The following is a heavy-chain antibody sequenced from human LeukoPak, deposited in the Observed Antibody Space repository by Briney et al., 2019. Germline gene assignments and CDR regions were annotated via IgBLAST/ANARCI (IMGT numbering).Heavy chain of an antibody. CDR2: IRDDGSNK. V-gene: IGHV3-30*02. D-gene: IGHD3-10*01. J-gene: IGHJ5*02. CDR3: AKDEGFSGSGSYDHNNWIDP. Sequence: GGSLRLSCAASRFTLSTYGMHWVRQAPGKGLEWVAFIRDDGSNKYYADSVKGRFTISRDNSKNTLYLQMNSLRAEDTAAYYCAKDEGFSGSGSYDHNNWIDPWGEGTLVTVSS. CDR1: RFTLSTYG.